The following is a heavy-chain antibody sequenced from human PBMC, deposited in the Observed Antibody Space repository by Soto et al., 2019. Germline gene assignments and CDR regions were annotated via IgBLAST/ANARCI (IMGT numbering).Heavy chain of an antibody. D-gene: IGHD2-15*01. Sequence: SETLSLTCTVSGGSISSSSYYWGWIRQPPGKGLEWIGSTYYSGSTYYNPSLKSRVTISVDTSKNQFSLKLSSVTAADTAVYYCARRSRVVAANYYYYYYMDVWGKGTTVTVSS. CDR3: ARRSRVVAANYYYYYYMDV. CDR2: TYYSGST. V-gene: IGHV4-39*01. J-gene: IGHJ6*03. CDR1: GGSISSSSYY.